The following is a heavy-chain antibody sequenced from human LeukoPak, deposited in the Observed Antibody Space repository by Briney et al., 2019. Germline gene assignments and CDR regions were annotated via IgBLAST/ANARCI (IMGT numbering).Heavy chain of an antibody. CDR3: AKNRPHYYDSRGYYFDY. V-gene: IGHV3-23*01. CDR1: GFTFSSYA. J-gene: IGHJ4*02. CDR2: ISGSGGST. D-gene: IGHD3-22*01. Sequence: GGSLRLSCAASGFTFSSYAMSWVRQAPGKGLEWVSAISGSGGSTYYADSVKGRFTISRDNSKNTLYLQMNSLRAEDTAVYYCAKNRPHYYDSRGYYFDYWGQGTLVTVSS.